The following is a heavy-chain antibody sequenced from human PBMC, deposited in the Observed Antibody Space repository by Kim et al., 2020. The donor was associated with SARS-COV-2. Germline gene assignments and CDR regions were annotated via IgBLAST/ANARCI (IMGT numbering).Heavy chain of an antibody. Sequence: AGKFQGRVTMTRDTSTSTAYMELSSLRSEDTAMYYCGRRRSGSYYRYFDYWGQGTLVTVSS. J-gene: IGHJ4*02. D-gene: IGHD1-26*01. V-gene: IGHV1-46*01. CDR3: GRRRSGSYYRYFDY.